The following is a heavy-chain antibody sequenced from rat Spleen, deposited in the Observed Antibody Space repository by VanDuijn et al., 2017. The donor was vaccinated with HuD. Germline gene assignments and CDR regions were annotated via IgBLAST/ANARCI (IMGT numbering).Heavy chain of an antibody. V-gene: IGHV5S13*01. CDR2: IGAGGGNT. D-gene: IGHD5-1*01. J-gene: IGHJ2*01. CDR1: GFTFSNSG. Sequence: EVQLVESGGGLVQPGRSLKLSCAASGFTFSNSGMAWVRKTPTKGLEWVASIGAGGGNTYYPDSVKGRFTISREDGRSTLYLQMNSLRSEDTATYYCTRENWVFDYWGQGVMVTVSS. CDR3: TRENWVFDY.